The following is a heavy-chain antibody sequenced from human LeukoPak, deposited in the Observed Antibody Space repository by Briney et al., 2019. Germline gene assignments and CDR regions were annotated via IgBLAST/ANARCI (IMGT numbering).Heavy chain of an antibody. Sequence: SETLSLTCTVSGSSMNNYYWSWIRQPAGKGLEWIGRIYTSGSTNYNPSLKSRVTMSVDTSKNQFSLKLSSVTAADTAVYYCARHPRRELLYCDYWGQGTLVTVSS. CDR3: ARHPRRELLYCDY. J-gene: IGHJ4*02. CDR1: GSSMNNYY. D-gene: IGHD5-24*01. CDR2: IYTSGST. V-gene: IGHV4-4*07.